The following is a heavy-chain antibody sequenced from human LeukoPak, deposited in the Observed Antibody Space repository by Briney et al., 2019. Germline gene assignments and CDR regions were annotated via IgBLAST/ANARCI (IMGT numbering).Heavy chain of an antibody. D-gene: IGHD2-15*01. J-gene: IGHJ4*02. CDR3: AKQLGYCSDGSCYFPY. Sequence: GGSLRLSCAASGFTFSSYAMSWVRQAPGKGLEWVSYISGSSGIIDYADSVRGRFTISRDNAKNSLYLQMNSLRAEDTAVYYCAKQLGYCSDGSCYFPYWSQGTLVTVSS. CDR1: GFTFSSYA. CDR2: ISGSSGII. V-gene: IGHV3-48*01.